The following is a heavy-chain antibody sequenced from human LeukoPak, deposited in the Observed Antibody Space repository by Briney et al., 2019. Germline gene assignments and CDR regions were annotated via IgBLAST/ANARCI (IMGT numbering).Heavy chain of an antibody. CDR2: INPSGGST. D-gene: IGHD3-10*01. J-gene: IGHJ4*02. CDR3: ATQYYYGSGSSNPFDY. CDR1: GYTFTSYY. V-gene: IGHV1-46*01. Sequence: ASVKVSCKASGYTFTSYYMHWVRQAPGQGLEWMGIINPSGGSTSYAQKFQGRVTMTRDTSTSTVYMELSSLRSEDTAVYYCATQYYYGSGSSNPFDYWGQGTLVTVSS.